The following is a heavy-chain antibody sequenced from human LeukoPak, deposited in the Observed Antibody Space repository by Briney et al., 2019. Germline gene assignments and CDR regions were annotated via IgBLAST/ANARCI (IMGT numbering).Heavy chain of an antibody. V-gene: IGHV4-59*01. J-gene: IGHJ3*02. Sequence: PSETLSLTCTVSGGSISSYYWSWIRQPPGKGLEWIGYIYYSGSTNYNPSLKSRVTISVDTSKNQFSLKLSSVTAADTAVYYCARVRGDSADALDIWGQGTMVTVSS. CDR1: GGSISSYY. CDR2: IYYSGST. CDR3: ARVRGDSADALDI. D-gene: IGHD2-21*02.